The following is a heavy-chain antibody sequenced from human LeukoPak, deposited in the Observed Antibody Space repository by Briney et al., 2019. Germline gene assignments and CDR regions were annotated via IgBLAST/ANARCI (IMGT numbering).Heavy chain of an antibody. CDR1: GFTFGSYD. V-gene: IGHV3-30*18. J-gene: IGHJ3*02. Sequence: GGSLRLSCAASGFTFGSYDMHWVRQAPGKGLEWVAAISKDGTNDFYADSVKGRFSISRDNSKNTLYLQMNTLRPEDTAVYYCAKEGYYYSSGSYSRRAFDIWGQGTMVTVSS. CDR2: ISKDGTND. CDR3: AKEGYYYSSGSYSRRAFDI. D-gene: IGHD3-10*01.